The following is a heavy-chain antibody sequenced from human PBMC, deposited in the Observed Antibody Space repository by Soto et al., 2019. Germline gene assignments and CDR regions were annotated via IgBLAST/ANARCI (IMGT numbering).Heavy chain of an antibody. J-gene: IGHJ4*02. V-gene: IGHV1-69*13. CDR3: ARWGIAVAATRDFDY. CDR1: GGTFSSYA. Sequence: SVKVSCKASGGTFSSYAISWVRQAPGQGLEWMGGIIPIFGTANYAQKFQGRATITADESTSTAYMELSSLRSEDTAVYYCARWGIAVAATRDFDYWGQGTLVTVS. CDR2: IIPIFGTA. D-gene: IGHD6-19*01.